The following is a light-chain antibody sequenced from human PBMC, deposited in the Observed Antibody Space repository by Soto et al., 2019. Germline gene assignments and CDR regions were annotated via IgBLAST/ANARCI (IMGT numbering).Light chain of an antibody. V-gene: IGLV2-14*01. Sequence: QSALTQPGSVSGSPGQSITISCTGTSSDVGGYNYVSWYQQHPGKAPKLMIYDVSNRPSGVSNRFSGSKSGNTASLTISGLQAEDEADYYCSSYTSSRDVVFGGGTKLTVL. CDR2: DVS. CDR3: SSYTSSRDVV. J-gene: IGLJ2*01. CDR1: SSDVGGYNY.